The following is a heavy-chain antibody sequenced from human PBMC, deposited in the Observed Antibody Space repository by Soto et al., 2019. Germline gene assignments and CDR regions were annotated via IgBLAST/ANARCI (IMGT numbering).Heavy chain of an antibody. CDR1: GGSISSYY. V-gene: IGHV4-59*04. D-gene: IGHD3-10*01. CDR3: ARGAGELFNYYYYYGMDV. CDR2: IYYSGST. Sequence: PSETLSLTCTVSGGSISSYYWSWIRQPPGKGLEWIGYIYYSGSTYYNPSLKSRVTISVDTSKNQFSLKLSSVTAADTAVYYCARGAGELFNYYYYYGMDVWGQGTTVTVSS. J-gene: IGHJ6*02.